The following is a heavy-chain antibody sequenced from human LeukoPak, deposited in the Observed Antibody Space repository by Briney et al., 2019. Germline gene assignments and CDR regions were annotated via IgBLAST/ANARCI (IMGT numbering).Heavy chain of an antibody. CDR1: GLSFFPSW. J-gene: IGHJ4*02. V-gene: IGHV3-7*01. D-gene: IGHD4-11*01. CDR3: VRDLHYSRLDY. Sequence: GGALRLSCAVSGLSFFPSWMDWGRQAPGKGLEGVASINPDESEKYSAGSVKGRFTISRDNAKNSLFLQMENLRVEDTAFYYCVRDLHYSRLDYWGQGMLVAVSS. CDR2: INPDESEK.